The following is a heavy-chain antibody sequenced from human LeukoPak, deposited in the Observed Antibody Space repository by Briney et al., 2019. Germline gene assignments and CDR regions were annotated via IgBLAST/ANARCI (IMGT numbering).Heavy chain of an antibody. V-gene: IGHV4-34*01. CDR2: INHSGST. CDR3: ARGGKGSSSSRYNWFDP. CDR1: GGSLSGYY. D-gene: IGHD6-6*01. J-gene: IGHJ5*02. Sequence: PSETLSLTCAVYGGSLSGYYWSWIRQPPGKGLEWIGEINHSGSTNYNPSLKSRVTISVDTSKNQFSLKLSSVTAADTAVYYCARGGKGSSSSRYNWFDPWGQGTLVTVSS.